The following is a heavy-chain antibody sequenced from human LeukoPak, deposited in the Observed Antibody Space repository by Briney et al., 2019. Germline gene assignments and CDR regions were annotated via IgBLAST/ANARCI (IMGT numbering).Heavy chain of an antibody. Sequence: PSETLSLTCTVSGGSISSYYWSWIRQPPGKGLEWIGYIYYSGSTNYNPSLKSRVTMSVDTSKNQFSLKLSSVTAADTAVYYCASHRYGGNSDYYYYYYMDVWGKGTTVTVSS. CDR1: GGSISSYY. CDR3: ASHRYGGNSDYYYYYYMDV. D-gene: IGHD4-23*01. V-gene: IGHV4-59*01. J-gene: IGHJ6*03. CDR2: IYYSGST.